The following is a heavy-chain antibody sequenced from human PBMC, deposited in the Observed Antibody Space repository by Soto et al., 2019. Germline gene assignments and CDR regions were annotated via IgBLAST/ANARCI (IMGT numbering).Heavy chain of an antibody. CDR1: GYTFTSYA. V-gene: IGHV1-3*01. D-gene: IGHD3-10*01. CDR3: ARGYGSGKYYYMDV. J-gene: IGHJ6*03. Sequence: GASVKGSCKASGYTFTSYAMHWVRQAPGQRLEWMGWINAGNGNTKYSQKFQGRVTITRDTSASTAYMELSSLRSEDTAVYYCARGYGSGKYYYMDVWGKGTTVTVSS. CDR2: INAGNGNT.